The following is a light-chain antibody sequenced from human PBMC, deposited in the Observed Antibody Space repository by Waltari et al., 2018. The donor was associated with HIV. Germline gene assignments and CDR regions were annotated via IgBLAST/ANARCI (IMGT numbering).Light chain of an antibody. CDR2: LNSDGSH. Sequence: QLVLTQSPSASASLGASVTPTCTLPSGHSSHAIAWHQQQPDKGPRYLMKLNSDGSHRKGDGIPDRFSGSSSGAERYLTIASLQSEDEADYYCQTWGTGIQVFGGGTKLTVL. V-gene: IGLV4-69*01. CDR3: QTWGTGIQV. J-gene: IGLJ2*01. CDR1: SGHSSHA.